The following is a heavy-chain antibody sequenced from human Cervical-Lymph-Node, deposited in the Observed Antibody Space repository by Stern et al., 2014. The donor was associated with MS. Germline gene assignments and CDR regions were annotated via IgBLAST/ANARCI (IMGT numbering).Heavy chain of an antibody. V-gene: IGHV3-74*02. Sequence: EVQLVQSGGALVQPGGSLRLSCVASGFTFRDYWMHWVRQTPGKGLVWVARINRDVTITNHADSVRGRFTISRDNARNTLYLQMNSLRAEDTAVYYCTKDTYGPEDYWGQGTSVTVSS. D-gene: IGHD3-10*01. J-gene: IGHJ4*02. CDR3: TKDTYGPEDY. CDR1: GFTFRDYW. CDR2: INRDVTIT.